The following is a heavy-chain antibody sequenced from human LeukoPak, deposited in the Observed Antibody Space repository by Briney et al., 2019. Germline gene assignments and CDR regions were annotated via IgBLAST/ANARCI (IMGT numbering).Heavy chain of an antibody. CDR2: IYSGGST. CDR3: ASSSSTIFGVVISQRYYGMDV. CDR1: GFTVSSNY. V-gene: IGHV3-53*04. D-gene: IGHD3-3*01. J-gene: IGHJ6*02. Sequence: PGGSLRLSCAASGFTVSSNYMSWVRQAPGKGLEWVSVIYSGGSTYYADSVKGRFTISRHNSKNTLYLQMNSLRAEDTAVYYCASSSSTIFGVVISQRYYGMDVWGQGTTVTVSS.